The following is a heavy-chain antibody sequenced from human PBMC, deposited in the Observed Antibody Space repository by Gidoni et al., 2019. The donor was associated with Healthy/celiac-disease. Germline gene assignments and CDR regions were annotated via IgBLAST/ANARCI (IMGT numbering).Heavy chain of an antibody. Sequence: QVQLVQSGAEVKKPGSSVKLSCTASGGTFSSYAISWVRQAPGQGLEWMGGIIPIFGTANYAQKFQGRVTITADESTSTAYMERSSLRSEDTAVYYCARADYDFWSGPRWGFDYWGQGTLVTVSS. V-gene: IGHV1-69*01. CDR3: ARADYDFWSGPRWGFDY. CDR2: IIPIFGTA. J-gene: IGHJ4*02. D-gene: IGHD3-3*01. CDR1: GGTFSSYA.